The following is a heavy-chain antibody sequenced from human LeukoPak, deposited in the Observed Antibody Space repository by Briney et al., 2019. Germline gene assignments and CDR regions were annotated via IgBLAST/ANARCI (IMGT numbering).Heavy chain of an antibody. CDR3: AKDGYSSSWYTYYYYMDV. CDR1: GFTFDDYT. Sequence: GGSLRLSCAASGFTFDDYTMHWVRQAPGKGLEWVSLISWDGGSTYYADSVKGRFTISRDNSKNSPYLQMNSLRTEDTALYYCAKDGYSSSWYTYYYYMDVWGKGTTVTVSS. D-gene: IGHD6-13*01. V-gene: IGHV3-43*01. J-gene: IGHJ6*03. CDR2: ISWDGGST.